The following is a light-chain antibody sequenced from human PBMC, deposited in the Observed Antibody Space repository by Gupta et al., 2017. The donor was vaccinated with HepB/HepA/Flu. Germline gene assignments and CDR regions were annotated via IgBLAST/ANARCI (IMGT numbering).Light chain of an antibody. CDR1: QSLSSN. V-gene: IGKV3-15*01. J-gene: IGKJ3*01. Sequence: ETVMTQSPATLSVSPGERATLSCRASQSLSSNLAWYQQKPGQAPRLFMYGASTRATGIPARFSGSGSGTEFTLTISSLQSEDFAVYFCQQDNNWPFTFGHGTKVEIK. CDR3: QQDNNWPFT. CDR2: GAS.